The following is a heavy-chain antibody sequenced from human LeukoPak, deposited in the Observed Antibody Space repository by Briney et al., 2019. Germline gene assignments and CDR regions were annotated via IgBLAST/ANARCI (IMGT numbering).Heavy chain of an antibody. CDR3: ARESMAGMYTIYWFDP. J-gene: IGHJ5*02. CDR1: GYTFTGYY. V-gene: IGHV1-2*02. CDR2: INPNSGGT. D-gene: IGHD2-8*01. Sequence: ASVKVSCKASGYTFTGYYIHWVRQAPGQGLEWMGWINPNSGGTNYAQKFQGRVTMTRDTSISTAYMELSSLRSDDTAVYYCARESMAGMYTIYWFDPWGQGTLVTVSP.